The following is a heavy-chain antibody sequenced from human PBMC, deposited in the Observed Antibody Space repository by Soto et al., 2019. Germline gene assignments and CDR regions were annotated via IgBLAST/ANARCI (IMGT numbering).Heavy chain of an antibody. CDR2: INPNTGDT. Sequence: RASVKVSCKASGYTLTDYYIHWVRQAPGQGLEWMGWINPNTGDTKYPQKFQGRVTMTRDTSIRTAYMELSSLTSDDTAVYFCAREGEFDFWSAYNKYDGMDVWGQGTTVTVSS. D-gene: IGHD3-3*01. V-gene: IGHV1-2*02. CDR3: AREGEFDFWSAYNKYDGMDV. J-gene: IGHJ6*02. CDR1: GYTLTDYY.